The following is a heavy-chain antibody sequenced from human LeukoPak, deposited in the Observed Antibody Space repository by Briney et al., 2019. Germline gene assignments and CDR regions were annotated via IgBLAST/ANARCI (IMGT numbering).Heavy chain of an antibody. CDR1: GGSISSYY. CDR2: IYYSGST. D-gene: IGHD5-12*01. Sequence: SETLSLTCTVSGGSISSYYWSWTRQPPGKGLEWIGYIYYSGSTNYNPSLKSRVTISVDTPKNQFSLKLSSVTAADTAVYYCASGWLFFDYWGQGTLVTVSS. V-gene: IGHV4-59*01. CDR3: ASGWLFFDY. J-gene: IGHJ4*02.